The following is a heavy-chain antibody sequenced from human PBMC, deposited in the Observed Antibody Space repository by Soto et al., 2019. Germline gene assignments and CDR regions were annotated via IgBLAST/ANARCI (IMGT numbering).Heavy chain of an antibody. CDR3: ASGPVVVAAALGYFDY. CDR2: IIPIFGTA. V-gene: IGHV1-69*13. CDR1: GGTFSSYA. Sequence: SVKVSCKASGGTFSSYAISWVRQAPGQELEWMGGIIPIFGTANYAQKFQGRVTITADESTSTAYMELSSLRSEDTAVYYCASGPVVVAAALGYFDYWGQGTLVTVSS. D-gene: IGHD2-15*01. J-gene: IGHJ4*02.